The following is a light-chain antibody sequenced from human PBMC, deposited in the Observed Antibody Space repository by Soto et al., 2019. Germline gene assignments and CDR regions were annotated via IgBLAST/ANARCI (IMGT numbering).Light chain of an antibody. J-gene: IGKJ4*01. CDR3: QQRSNWPLT. CDR1: QSVSSY. V-gene: IGKV3-11*01. Sequence: EIVLTQSPATLSLSPGERATLSCRASQSVSSYLAWYQQKPGQAPRLLIYDASNRATGIPARFSGSGSGTDFTLTISSLEPEDLTFYYCQQRSNWPLTFGGGTKV. CDR2: DAS.